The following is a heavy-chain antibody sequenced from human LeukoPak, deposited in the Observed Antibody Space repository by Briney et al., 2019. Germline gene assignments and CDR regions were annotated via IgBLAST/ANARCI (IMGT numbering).Heavy chain of an antibody. V-gene: IGHV3-48*01. D-gene: IGHD1-1*01. CDR2: ITNSGNSK. Sequence: GGSLRLSCAASEFTFSSYSMNWVRQAPGKGLEWVSYITNSGNSKSYADSVKGRFTISRDNTKNSLYLQMNGLRAEDTAVYYCARDGTTWDGDYWGQGTLVTVSS. CDR3: ARDGTTWDGDY. J-gene: IGHJ4*02. CDR1: EFTFSSYS.